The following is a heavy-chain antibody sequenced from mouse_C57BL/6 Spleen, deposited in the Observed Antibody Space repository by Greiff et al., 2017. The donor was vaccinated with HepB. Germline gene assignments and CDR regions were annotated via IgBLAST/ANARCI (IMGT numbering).Heavy chain of an antibody. J-gene: IGHJ2*01. CDR1: GYAFSSSW. Sequence: QVQLQQSGPELVKPGASVKISCKASGYAFSSSWMNWVKQRPGKGLEWIGRIYPGDGDTNYNGKFKGKATLTADKSSSTAYMQLSSLTSEDSAVYFCAIYGYDRGFDYWGQGTTLTVSS. CDR2: IYPGDGDT. CDR3: AIYGYDRGFDY. V-gene: IGHV1-82*01. D-gene: IGHD2-2*01.